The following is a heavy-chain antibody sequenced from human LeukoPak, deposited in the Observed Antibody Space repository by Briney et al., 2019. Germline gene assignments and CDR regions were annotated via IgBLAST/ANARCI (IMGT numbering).Heavy chain of an antibody. CDR1: GFTFTNYA. CDR3: AKDLTAAGCLRVDP. V-gene: IGHV3-23*01. D-gene: IGHD6-13*01. Sequence: HSGRSLRLSCATSGFTFTNYATSWVRPAPGKWRGWVSAITASGGSTFSPDSVKAPFTISRDNSKNTRYRQMNSLRAEQTTVDYCAKDLTAAGCLRVDPWGQGTLVTVSS. CDR2: ITASGGST. J-gene: IGHJ5*02.